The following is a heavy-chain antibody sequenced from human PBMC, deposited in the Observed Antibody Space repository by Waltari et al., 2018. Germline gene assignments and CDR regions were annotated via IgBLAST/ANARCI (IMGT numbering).Heavy chain of an antibody. CDR1: GFKFSAYA. CDR3: AREGAEQWVVEDYGMDV. CDR2: MGSSSGCM. Sequence: EVQLVESGGGLVKPGGSLRLSCVASGFKFSAYAMNWVRQAPGKGLEGVGSMGSSSGCMDDADSVRGRFTGSRDNAKNTLYLQMDTLRAEDTAVYYCAREGAEQWVVEDYGMDVWGQGTTVTVSS. J-gene: IGHJ6*02. D-gene: IGHD6-19*01. V-gene: IGHV3-21*02.